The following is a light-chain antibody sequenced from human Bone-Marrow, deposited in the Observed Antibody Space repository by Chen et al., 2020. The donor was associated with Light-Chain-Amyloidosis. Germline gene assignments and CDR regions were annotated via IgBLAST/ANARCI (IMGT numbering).Light chain of an antibody. Sequence: QSVLTQPPSVSGAPGQRVTTSCTGSSSDLGAGYDVHWYQQLPGTAPKLLLYDNIKRPSGVPDRFSGSQSGTSASLAITGLQAEDEADYYCQSYDSGRSGSKVFGGGTKLTVL. J-gene: IGLJ2*01. CDR2: DNI. CDR1: SSDLGAGYD. CDR3: QSYDSGRSGSKV. V-gene: IGLV1-40*01.